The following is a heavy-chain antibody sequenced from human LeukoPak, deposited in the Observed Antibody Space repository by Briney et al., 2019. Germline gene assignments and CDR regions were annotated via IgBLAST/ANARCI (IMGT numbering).Heavy chain of an antibody. CDR1: GFTFSSYN. D-gene: IGHD1-26*01. Sequence: GGSLRLSCAASGFTFSSYNMNWVRQAPGKGLEWVSYLSSSSNTIYYADSVKGRFTISRDNAKNSLYLQMNSLRAEDTAVYYCATESGTYSGTCFDYWGQGILVTVSS. J-gene: IGHJ4*02. CDR2: LSSSSNTI. V-gene: IGHV3-48*01. CDR3: ATESGTYSGTCFDY.